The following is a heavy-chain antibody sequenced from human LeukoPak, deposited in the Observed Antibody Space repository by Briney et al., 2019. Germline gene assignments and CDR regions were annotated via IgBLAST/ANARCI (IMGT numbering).Heavy chain of an antibody. D-gene: IGHD2-21*02. CDR3: ARDGGAYCGGDCHFADDY. V-gene: IGHV1-2*02. J-gene: IGHJ4*02. CDR1: GYTFTGYY. CDR2: INPNSGGT. Sequence: GASVKVSCKASGYTFTGYYMHWVRQAPGQGLEWMRWINPNSGGTDYAQKFQGRVTMTRDTSISTAYMELSRLRSDDTAVYYCARDGGAYCGGDCHFADDYWGQGTLVTVSS.